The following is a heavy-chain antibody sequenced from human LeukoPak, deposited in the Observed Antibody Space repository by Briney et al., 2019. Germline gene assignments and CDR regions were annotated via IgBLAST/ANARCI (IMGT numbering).Heavy chain of an antibody. CDR2: INHNGNVN. CDR3: ARDSGGRVYNY. V-gene: IGHV3-7*03. Sequence: GGSLRLSCAASGFTFSSYWMNWARQAPGKGLEWVASINHNGNVNYYVDSVKGRFTISRDNAKNSLYLQMSNLRAEDTAVYYCARDSGGRVYNYWGQGTLVTVSS. J-gene: IGHJ4*02. CDR1: GFTFSSYW. D-gene: IGHD6-13*01.